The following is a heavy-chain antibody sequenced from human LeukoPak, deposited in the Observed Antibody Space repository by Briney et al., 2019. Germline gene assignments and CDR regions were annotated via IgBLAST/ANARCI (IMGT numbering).Heavy chain of an antibody. CDR1: GFTFDDYA. Sequence: GRSLRLSCAASGFTFDDYAMHWVRQAPGKGLEWVSGISWNSGSIGYADSVKGRFTISRDNAKNSLYLQMNSLRAEDTALYYCAKDSALDDSYGTFDYWGQGTLVTVSS. D-gene: IGHD5-18*01. CDR2: ISWNSGSI. V-gene: IGHV3-9*01. CDR3: AKDSALDDSYGTFDY. J-gene: IGHJ4*02.